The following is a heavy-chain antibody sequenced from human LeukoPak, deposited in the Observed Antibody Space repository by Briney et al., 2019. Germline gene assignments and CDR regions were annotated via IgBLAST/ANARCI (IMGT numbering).Heavy chain of an antibody. Sequence: GGSLRLSCAAPGFTFSSYAMHWVRQAPGKGLEWVAVISYDGSNKYYADSVKGRFTISRDNSKNTLYLQMNSLRAEDTAVYYCARDGGGQWYFDYWGQGTLVTVSS. V-gene: IGHV3-30-3*01. CDR2: ISYDGSNK. CDR1: GFTFSSYA. CDR3: ARDGGGQWYFDY. J-gene: IGHJ4*02. D-gene: IGHD6-19*01.